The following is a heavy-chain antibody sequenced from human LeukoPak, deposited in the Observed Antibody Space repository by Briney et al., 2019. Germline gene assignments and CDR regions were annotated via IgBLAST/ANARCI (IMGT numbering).Heavy chain of an antibody. J-gene: IGHJ6*02. CDR3: ARSNYYTVDV. CDR2: ISSSGGTT. CDR1: GFTSSHSY. Sequence: PGGCLRLSCAASGFTSSHSYMTWIRQPPGKGPECISYISSSGGTTTYVDSVKGRFTISRDNAKNSLYLQMNSLRADDTAVYYCARSNYYTVDVWGQGTAVTVSS. V-gene: IGHV3-11*01.